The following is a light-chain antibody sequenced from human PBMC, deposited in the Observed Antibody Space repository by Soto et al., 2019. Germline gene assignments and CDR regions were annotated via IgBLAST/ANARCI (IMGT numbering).Light chain of an antibody. V-gene: IGKV3-20*01. CDR1: QSVSSTY. Sequence: EIVLTQSPDTLSLSPGETATLSCRASQSVSSTYLAWYHQKPGQAPRLLIFGASRRATGIPDRFSGGGSGTDFTRTISRLEPEEFAVDYCQQYDNSITFGHGTRLEIE. CDR2: GAS. CDR3: QQYDNSIT. J-gene: IGKJ5*01.